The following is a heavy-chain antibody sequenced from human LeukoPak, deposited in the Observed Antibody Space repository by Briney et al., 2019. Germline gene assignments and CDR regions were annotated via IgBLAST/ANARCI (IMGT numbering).Heavy chain of an antibody. CDR2: IRSKPYGGTT. CDR1: GFTFDNYD. J-gene: IGHJ4*02. V-gene: IGHV3-49*04. Sequence: PGGSLRLSCTASGFTFDNYDMGWVRQAPGTGLEWVGFIRSKPYGGTTECAASVKGRFTISRDDSKSIAYLQMNSLKTEDTALYYCTRDVGLGELFFIPDNWGQGTLVTVSS. CDR3: TRDVGLGELFFIPDN. D-gene: IGHD2-21*01.